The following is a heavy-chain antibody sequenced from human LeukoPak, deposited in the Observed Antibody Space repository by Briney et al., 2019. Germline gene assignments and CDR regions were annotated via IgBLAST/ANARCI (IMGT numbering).Heavy chain of an antibody. CDR1: GFTFSSYG. D-gene: IGHD3-9*01. CDR2: IWYDGSNK. CDR3: ARSDWAK. Sequence: GRSLRLSCAASGFTFSSYGMHWVRQAPGKGLEWVAVIWYDGSNKYYADSVKGRFTISRDNSKNTLYLQMNSLRVEDTAVYFCARSDWAKWGQGTLVTVSS. J-gene: IGHJ4*02. V-gene: IGHV3-33*01.